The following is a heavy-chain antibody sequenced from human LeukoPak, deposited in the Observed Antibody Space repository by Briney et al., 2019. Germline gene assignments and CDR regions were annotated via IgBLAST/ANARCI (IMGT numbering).Heavy chain of an antibody. CDR3: ARSPPELSDFWSDFLIGPSVYFDY. J-gene: IGHJ4*02. V-gene: IGHV1-18*01. D-gene: IGHD3-3*01. CDR1: GYTFTRYL. CDR2: INPYNGNT. Sequence: GASVKVSCKASGYTFTRYLMNWVRQAPGQGLEWMGWINPYNGNTKYEQKVQGRLTMTTNTSTNTAYLDLRSLRSDDTAVYFCARSPPELSDFWSDFLIGPSVYFDYWGQGALVTVSS.